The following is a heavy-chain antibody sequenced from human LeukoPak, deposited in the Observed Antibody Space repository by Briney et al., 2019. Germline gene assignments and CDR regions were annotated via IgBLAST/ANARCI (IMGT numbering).Heavy chain of an antibody. D-gene: IGHD6-6*01. V-gene: IGHV7-4-1*02. J-gene: IGHJ4*02. CDR3: GRSIAARQRLDY. CDR1: GYTFTSYD. Sequence: ASVTDSCKASGYTFTSYDINWVRQATGQGLEWMGWINTNTGNPTYAQGFTGRFVFSLDPSVSTAYLQISSLKDEDTAVYYCGRSIAARQRLDYWGQGTLVTDSS. CDR2: INTNTGNP.